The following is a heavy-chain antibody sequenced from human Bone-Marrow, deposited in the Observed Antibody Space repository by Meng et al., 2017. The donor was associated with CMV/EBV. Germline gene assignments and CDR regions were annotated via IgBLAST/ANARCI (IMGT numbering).Heavy chain of an antibody. CDR2: IHHSGTA. Sequence: LTCTVSGDSRSSDWVWWTWVRQPPGKGLEWIGEIHHSGTANYNLSLKSGVIMSVDKSNNHFSLRLSSVTAADTAVYYCARGGAYRFDPWGQGTLVTVSS. V-gene: IGHV4-4*02. D-gene: IGHD1-26*01. J-gene: IGHJ5*02. CDR1: GDSRSSDWVW. CDR3: ARGGAYRFDP.